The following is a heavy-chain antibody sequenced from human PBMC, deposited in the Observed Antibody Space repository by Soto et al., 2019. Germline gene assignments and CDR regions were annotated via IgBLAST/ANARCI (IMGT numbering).Heavy chain of an antibody. Sequence: QVQLVQSGAEVQKPGSSGKVSCKASGGTFGNHAISWVRQAPGQGLEWLGGIIPVLGVGDNAQNFQGRVTITADASTSTAYLELSSLRSEDTALYYCAREAGYTYGYVFDYWGQGTLVTVSS. J-gene: IGHJ4*02. CDR3: AREAGYTYGYVFDY. D-gene: IGHD5-18*01. CDR2: IIPVLGVG. CDR1: GGTFGNHA. V-gene: IGHV1-69*01.